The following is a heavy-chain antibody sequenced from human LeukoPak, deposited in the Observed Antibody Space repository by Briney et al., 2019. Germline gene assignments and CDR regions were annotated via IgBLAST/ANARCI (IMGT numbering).Heavy chain of an antibody. J-gene: IGHJ6*02. V-gene: IGHV4-39*07. CDR2: IYYSGST. Sequence: SETLSLTCTVSGGSISSSSYYWGWIRQPPGKGLEWIGSIYYSGSTYYNPSLKSRVTISVDTSKNQFSLKLSSVTAADTAVYYCASASILTGYYSRYYYYGMDVWGQGTTVTVSS. CDR1: GGSISSSSYY. CDR3: ASASILTGYYSRYYYYGMDV. D-gene: IGHD3-9*01.